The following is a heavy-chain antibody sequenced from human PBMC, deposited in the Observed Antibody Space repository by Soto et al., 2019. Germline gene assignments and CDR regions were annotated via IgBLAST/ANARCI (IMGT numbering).Heavy chain of an antibody. V-gene: IGHV4-31*03. CDR1: GGSISTGGYY. Sequence: SETLSLTCTVSGGSISTGGYYWSWIRQHPGKDLEWIGYIYYIGSTYYNPSLKSRVTISLDTSKNQFSLKLSSVTAADTAVYYCARSVFPWGQGTLVTVS. CDR2: IYYIGST. CDR3: ARSVFP. J-gene: IGHJ5*02.